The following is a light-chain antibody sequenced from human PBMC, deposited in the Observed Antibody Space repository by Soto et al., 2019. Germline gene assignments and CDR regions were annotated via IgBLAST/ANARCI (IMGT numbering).Light chain of an antibody. Sequence: QSALTQPVSVSGSPGQSITISCTGTSSDVGGYNYVSWYQQHPGKAPKLMIYDVNSRPSGVSNRFSGSKSGNTASLTISGLQAEDEADYYCSSYTSSSTLVFGGGTKLTVL. V-gene: IGLV2-14*01. CDR2: DVN. J-gene: IGLJ2*01. CDR1: SSDVGGYNY. CDR3: SSYTSSSTLV.